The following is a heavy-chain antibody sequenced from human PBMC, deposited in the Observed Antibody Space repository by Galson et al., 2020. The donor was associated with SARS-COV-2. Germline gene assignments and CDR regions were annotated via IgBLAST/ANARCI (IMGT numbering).Heavy chain of an antibody. CDR3: ARAYYDFWSGPGGFDY. CDR2: IYHSGST. D-gene: IGHD3-3*01. CDR1: GYSISSGYY. V-gene: IGHV4-38-2*01. J-gene: IGHJ4*02. Sequence: SETLSLTCAVSGYSISSGYYWGWIRQPPGKGLEWIGSIYHSGSTYYNPSLKSRVTISVDTSKNQFSLKLSSVTAADTAVYYCARAYYDFWSGPGGFDYWGQGTLVTVSS.